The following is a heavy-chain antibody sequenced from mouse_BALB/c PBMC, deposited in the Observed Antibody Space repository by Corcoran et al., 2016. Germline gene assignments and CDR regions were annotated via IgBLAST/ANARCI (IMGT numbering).Heavy chain of an antibody. CDR2: INPYNDGT. CDR3: AREGVLRLRRGSGAMDY. J-gene: IGHJ4*01. V-gene: IGHV1S136*01. Sequence: EVQLQQSGPELVKPGASVKMSCKASGYTFTSYVMHWVKQKPGQGLEWIGYINPYNDGTKYNEKFKGKATLTSDKSSSTAYMERSSLTSEDSAVYYCAREGVLRLRRGSGAMDYCGQGTSVTVSS. D-gene: IGHD1-2*01. CDR1: GYTFTSYV.